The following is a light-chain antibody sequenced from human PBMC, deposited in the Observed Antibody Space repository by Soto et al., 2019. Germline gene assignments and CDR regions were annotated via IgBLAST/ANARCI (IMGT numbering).Light chain of an antibody. CDR1: SSDVGEYNY. J-gene: IGLJ2*01. CDR3: SSYAADNIWV. CDR2: EVS. V-gene: IGLV2-8*01. Sequence: QSALTQPPSASGSPGQSVTISCTGTSSDVGEYNYVSWYQQHPGQAPKLVIYEVSKRPSGVPDRFSGSKSGNTASLTVSGLQAEDEADYYCSSYAADNIWVFGGGTKLTVL.